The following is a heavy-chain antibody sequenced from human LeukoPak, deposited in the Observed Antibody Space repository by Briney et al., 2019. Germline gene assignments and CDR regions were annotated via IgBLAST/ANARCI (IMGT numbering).Heavy chain of an antibody. J-gene: IGHJ4*02. Sequence: GGSLRLSCAASGFTVSSNYFTWVRQAPGKGLEWVSVIYSGGSTHYADSVKGRFTISRDNSNNTLYPQMNSLRAEDTAVYYCARGRHRAAATLCFDYWGQGTLVTVSS. CDR2: IYSGGST. D-gene: IGHD2-15*01. CDR1: GFTVSSNY. V-gene: IGHV3-53*01. CDR3: ARGRHRAAATLCFDY.